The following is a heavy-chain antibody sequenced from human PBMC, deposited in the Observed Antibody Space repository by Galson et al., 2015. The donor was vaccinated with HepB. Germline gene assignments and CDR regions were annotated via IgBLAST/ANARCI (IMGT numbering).Heavy chain of an antibody. CDR2: IWYDGSNK. D-gene: IGHD6-13*01. V-gene: IGHV3-33*01. CDR1: GFTFSSYG. J-gene: IGHJ6*02. CDR3: ARDAAAAGSYYYYGMDV. Sequence: SLRLSCAASGFTFSSYGMHWVRQAPGKGLEWVAVIWYDGSNKYYADSVKGRFAISRDNSKNTLYLQMNSLRAEDTAVYYCARDAAAAGSYYYYGMDVWGQGTTVTVSS.